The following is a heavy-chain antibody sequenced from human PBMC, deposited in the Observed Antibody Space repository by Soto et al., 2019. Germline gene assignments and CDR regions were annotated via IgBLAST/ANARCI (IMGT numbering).Heavy chain of an antibody. V-gene: IGHV4-39*01. J-gene: IGHJ4*02. CDR3: ARQSSLDYDILSGYYTAPDY. Sequence: SETLSLTCTVSDGSITSSTYYWGWIRQPPGKWLEWIGTIHYSGSTYYSPSLKSRITISVDTSKNQFSLGLSSVTAADTAVYYCARQSSLDYDILSGYYTAPDYWGQGTLVTVS. D-gene: IGHD3-9*01. CDR1: DGSITSSTYY. CDR2: IHYSGST.